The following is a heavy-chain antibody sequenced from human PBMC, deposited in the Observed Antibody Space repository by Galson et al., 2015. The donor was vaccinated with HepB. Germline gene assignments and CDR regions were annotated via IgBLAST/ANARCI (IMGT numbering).Heavy chain of an antibody. CDR2: INHSGST. CDR1: GGSFSGYY. J-gene: IGHJ3*02. D-gene: IGHD6-6*01. Sequence: SETLSLTCAVYGGSFSGYYWSWIRQPPGKGLEWIGEINHSGSTNYNPSLKSRVTISVDTSKNQFSLKLSSVTAADTAAYYCARDKSASSSSGLRDAFDIWGQGTMVTVSS. CDR3: ARDKSASSSSGLRDAFDI. V-gene: IGHV4-34*01.